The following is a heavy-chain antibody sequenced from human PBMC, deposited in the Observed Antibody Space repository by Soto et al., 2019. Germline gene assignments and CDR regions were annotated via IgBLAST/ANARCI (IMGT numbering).Heavy chain of an antibody. CDR2: IYYGGST. V-gene: IGHV4-59*01. D-gene: IGHD4-17*01. CDR3: ARTTVTIVD. CDR1: GGSISSYY. Sequence: QVQLQESGPGLVKPSETLSLTCTVSGGSISSYYWSWIRQPPGKGLEWIGYIYYGGSTNYNPSLKSRVTISVDTSKNQFSLKLSSVTAADTAVYYCARTTVTIVDWGQGTLVTVSS. J-gene: IGHJ4*02.